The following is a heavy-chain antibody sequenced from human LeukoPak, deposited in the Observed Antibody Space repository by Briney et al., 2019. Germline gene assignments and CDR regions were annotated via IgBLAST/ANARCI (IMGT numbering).Heavy chain of an antibody. J-gene: IGHJ4*02. D-gene: IGHD1-1*01. CDR3: ARGQEFDDGVFDS. CDR1: GFSFSSFA. Sequence: GGCLRLSCAASGFSFSSFAMTWVRPAPGKGVEWVSTIRSNGATAYNADSVKGRFTISRDNSKNTVYLQMNSLRVEDTAIYYCARGQEFDDGVFDSWGQGTLVTVSS. V-gene: IGHV3-23*01. CDR2: IRSNGATA.